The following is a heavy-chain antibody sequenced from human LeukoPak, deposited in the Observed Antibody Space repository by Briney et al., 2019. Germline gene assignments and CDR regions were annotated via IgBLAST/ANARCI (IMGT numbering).Heavy chain of an antibody. D-gene: IGHD3-22*01. V-gene: IGHV3-23*01. CDR2: ISGSGGST. CDR1: GFTFSSYA. J-gene: IGHJ3*02. Sequence: PGGSLRLSCAASGFTFSSYAMSWVRQAPGKGLEWVSAISGSGGSTYYADSVKGRFTISRDNSKNTLYLQMNSLRAEDTAVYYCAKDLPYYDSSGFPLFGAFDIWCQGTMVTVSS. CDR3: AKDLPYYDSSGFPLFGAFDI.